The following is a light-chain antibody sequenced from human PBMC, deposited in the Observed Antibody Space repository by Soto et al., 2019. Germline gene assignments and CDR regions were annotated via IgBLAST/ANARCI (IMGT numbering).Light chain of an antibody. CDR2: GAS. CDR3: QQYGPSPMYT. CDR1: QTVSSSY. J-gene: IGKJ2*01. Sequence: EIVLTQSPGTLSLSPGERATLSCRASQTVSSSYLAWYQQKPGQAPRLLIYGASTRATGIPGRFSGSASGTDSTLTISRLEPEDFAVYYCQQYGPSPMYTFGQGTNLEIK. V-gene: IGKV3-20*01.